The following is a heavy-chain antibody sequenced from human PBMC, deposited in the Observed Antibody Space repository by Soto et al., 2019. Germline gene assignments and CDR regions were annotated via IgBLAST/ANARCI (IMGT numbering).Heavy chain of an antibody. Sequence: QVQLVQSGAEVKKPGASVTVSCKSFGYTFTSYGISWLRQAPGPGLEWMGWISAYNGNTHHAQKLQGRVTMTTDTSTSTAYMELRSLRSDDTAVYYCARDPGTRSDYWGQGTLVTVSS. V-gene: IGHV1-18*01. CDR2: ISAYNGNT. CDR1: GYTFTSYG. J-gene: IGHJ4*02. D-gene: IGHD3-10*01. CDR3: ARDPGTRSDY.